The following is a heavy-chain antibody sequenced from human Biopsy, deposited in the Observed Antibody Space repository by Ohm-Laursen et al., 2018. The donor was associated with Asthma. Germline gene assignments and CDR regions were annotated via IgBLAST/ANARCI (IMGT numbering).Heavy chain of an antibody. D-gene: IGHD1-14*01. CDR2: INWNDNK. CDR1: GFSFSTYGVG. V-gene: IGHV2-5*01. CDR3: TRHNDY. J-gene: IGHJ4*02. Sequence: PTQTLTLTSTFSGFSFSTYGVGVGWIRQSPGKALEWLAPINWNDNKRYSPSLKSRLTITKDTSKNLVVLTMTNMDPVDTATYYCTRHNDYWGPGILVTVSS.